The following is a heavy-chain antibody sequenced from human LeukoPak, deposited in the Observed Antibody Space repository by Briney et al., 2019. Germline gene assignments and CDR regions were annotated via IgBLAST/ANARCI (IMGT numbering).Heavy chain of an antibody. CDR3: ARGGISSSSIPYFDY. V-gene: IGHV3-53*01. CDR2: IYTGGNT. D-gene: IGHD6-6*01. J-gene: IGHJ4*02. Sequence: PGGSLRLSCAASGFTVDSNYLSWVRQAPGKGLEWVSTIYTGGNTYYAASVKGRFTISRDNAKNSLYLQMNSLRAEDTALYHCARGGISSSSIPYFDYWGQGTLVTVSS. CDR1: GFTVDSNY.